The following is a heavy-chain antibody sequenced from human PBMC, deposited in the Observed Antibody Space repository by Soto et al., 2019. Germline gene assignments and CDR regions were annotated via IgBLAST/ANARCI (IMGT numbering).Heavy chain of an antibody. Sequence: EVQLVESGGGLVQPGRSLRLSCAASGFTFDDYAMHWVRQAPGKGLEWVSGISWNSGSIGYADSVKGRFTISRDNAKNSLYLQMNSLRAEDTALYYCAKDMADYGDSTSGDAFDIWGQGTMVTVSS. V-gene: IGHV3-9*01. CDR2: ISWNSGSI. CDR1: GFTFDDYA. J-gene: IGHJ3*02. CDR3: AKDMADYGDSTSGDAFDI. D-gene: IGHD4-17*01.